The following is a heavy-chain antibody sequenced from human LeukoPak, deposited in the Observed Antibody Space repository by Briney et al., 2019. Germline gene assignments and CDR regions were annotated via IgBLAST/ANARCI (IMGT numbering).Heavy chain of an antibody. Sequence: KPSETLSLTCTVSGGSIGSSSYYWGWIRQPPGKGLEWIGSIYYSGSTYYNPSLKSRVTISVDTSKNQFSLKLSSVTAADTAVYYCARHPIHYYGSGTSNYWGQGTLVTVSS. CDR2: IYYSGST. D-gene: IGHD3-10*01. J-gene: IGHJ4*02. CDR1: GGSIGSSSYY. CDR3: ARHPIHYYGSGTSNY. V-gene: IGHV4-39*01.